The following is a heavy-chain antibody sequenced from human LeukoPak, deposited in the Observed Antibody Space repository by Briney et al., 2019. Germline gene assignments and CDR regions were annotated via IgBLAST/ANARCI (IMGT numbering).Heavy chain of an antibody. CDR2: VSGSGGST. CDR3: AKEVGSYDSSGYFDY. CDR1: GFTFSSYA. D-gene: IGHD3-22*01. J-gene: IGHJ4*02. V-gene: IGHV3-23*01. Sequence: GGSLRLSCAASGFTFSSYAMSWVRQAPGEGLEWVSAVSGSGGSTYYADSVKGRFTISRDNSKNTLYLQMSSLRAEDTAVYYCAKEVGSYDSSGYFDYWGQGTLVTVSS.